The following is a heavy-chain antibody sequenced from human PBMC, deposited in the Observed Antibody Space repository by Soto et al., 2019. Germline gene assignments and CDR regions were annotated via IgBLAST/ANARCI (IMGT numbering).Heavy chain of an antibody. J-gene: IGHJ6*02. CDR1: GYTFTSYY. CDR3: ASSPAYGSSWYGIPPDLSHGMDV. Sequence: GALVKVSCKASGYTFTSYYIHWVRQAPGQGLEWMGIINPRGGITTYAQKFQGRLTMTGDTSTSTVYMELSSLTSEDTAMYHCASSPAYGSSWYGIPPDLSHGMDVWGQGTTVTVSS. V-gene: IGHV1-46*01. D-gene: IGHD6-13*01. CDR2: INPRGGIT.